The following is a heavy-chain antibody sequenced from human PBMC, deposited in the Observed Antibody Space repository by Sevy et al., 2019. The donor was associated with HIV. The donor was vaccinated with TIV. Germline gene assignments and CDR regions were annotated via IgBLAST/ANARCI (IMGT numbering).Heavy chain of an antibody. D-gene: IGHD6-19*01. CDR1: GYTFTSSE. J-gene: IGHJ4*02. Sequence: ASVKVSCKASGYTFTSSEVNWVRQAPGQGLEWMGWINPNSGKTGYAQKLQGRVTMTRDTSVSTVFMELSSLTSADTATYYCVRAMRDGSGWYGPTYWGQGTLVTVSS. V-gene: IGHV1-8*01. CDR2: INPNSGKT. CDR3: VRAMRDGSGWYGPTY.